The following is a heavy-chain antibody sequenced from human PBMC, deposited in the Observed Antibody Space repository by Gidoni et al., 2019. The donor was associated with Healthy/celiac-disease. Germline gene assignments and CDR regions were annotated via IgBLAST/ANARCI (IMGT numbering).Heavy chain of an antibody. D-gene: IGHD3-16*01. CDR3: ARDWGQRGYYFDY. CDR2: INHSGST. Sequence: QVQLQQWGAGLLKPSETLSLTCAVYGGSFSGYYWSWIRQPPGKGLEWIGEINHSGSTNYNPSLKSRVTISVDTSKNQFSLKLSSVTAADTAVYYCARDWGQRGYYFDYWGQGTLVTVSS. CDR1: GGSFSGYY. J-gene: IGHJ4*02. V-gene: IGHV4-34*01.